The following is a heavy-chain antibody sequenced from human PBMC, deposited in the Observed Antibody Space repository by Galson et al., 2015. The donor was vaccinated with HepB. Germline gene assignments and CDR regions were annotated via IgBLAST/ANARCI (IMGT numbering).Heavy chain of an antibody. CDR2: IKQDGSEK. CDR1: GFTFSSYW. V-gene: IGHV3-7*01. CDR3: ARDRPHYFDSSAPHDAFDI. Sequence: SLRLSCAASGFTFSSYWMSWVRQAPGKGLEWVANIKQDGSEKYYVDSVKGRFTISRDNAKNSLFLQMNSLRAEDTAVYYCARDRPHYFDSSAPHDAFDIWGQGTMVTVAS. J-gene: IGHJ3*02. D-gene: IGHD3-22*01.